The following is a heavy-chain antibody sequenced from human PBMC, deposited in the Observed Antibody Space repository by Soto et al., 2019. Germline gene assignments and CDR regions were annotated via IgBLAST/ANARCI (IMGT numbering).Heavy chain of an antibody. CDR3: ARRYGSAIDY. J-gene: IGHJ4*02. V-gene: IGHV4-59*08. D-gene: IGHD1-26*01. CDR1: GGTISIWY. CDR2: IYYSGST. Sequence: SETLSLTCTVSGGTISIWYWSWIRQPPGKGLEWIGYIYYSGSTNCNPSLKSRVTISVDTSKNQFSLKLSSVTAADTAVYYCARRYGSAIDYWGQGTLVTVSS.